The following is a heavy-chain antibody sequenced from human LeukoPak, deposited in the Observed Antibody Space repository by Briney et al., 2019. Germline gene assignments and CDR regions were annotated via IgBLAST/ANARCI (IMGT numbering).Heavy chain of an antibody. J-gene: IGHJ4*02. CDR3: ARDHELANVDY. CDR2: ISSGGSTI. CDR1: GFTFSSYG. Sequence: GGSLRLSCAASGFTFSSYGINWVRQAPGKGLEWVSYISSGGSTIYYADSVKGRFTISRDNAKNTLYLQMNSLRAEDTAVYYCARDHELANVDYWGQGTLVTVSS. V-gene: IGHV3-48*04.